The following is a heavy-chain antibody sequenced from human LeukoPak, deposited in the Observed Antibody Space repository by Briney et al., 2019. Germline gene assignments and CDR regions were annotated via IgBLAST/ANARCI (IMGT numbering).Heavy chain of an antibody. J-gene: IGHJ4*02. CDR2: IYAGGGA. Sequence: GGSLRLSCAASGFTVSNNYMSWVRQAPGKGLERVSVIYAGGGAYYADSVKGRFTISRDNSKNTLYLQMNSLRAEDTAVYYCARDPLARYCSGGSCLDHWGQGTLVTVSA. CDR1: GFTVSNNY. CDR3: ARDPLARYCSGGSCLDH. V-gene: IGHV3-53*01. D-gene: IGHD2-15*01.